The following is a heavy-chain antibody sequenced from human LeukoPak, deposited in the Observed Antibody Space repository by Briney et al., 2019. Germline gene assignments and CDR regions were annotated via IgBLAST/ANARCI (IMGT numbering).Heavy chain of an antibody. CDR1: GFTVSSNY. CDR2: IYSGGST. CDR3: AKEQVKSRVVVAATADY. D-gene: IGHD2-15*01. Sequence: GGSLRLSCAASGFTVSSNYMSWVRQAPGKGLEWVSVIYSGGSTYYADSVKGRFTISRDNSKNTLYLQMNSLRAEDTAVYYCAKEQVKSRVVVAATADYWGQGTLVTVSS. J-gene: IGHJ4*02. V-gene: IGHV3-66*01.